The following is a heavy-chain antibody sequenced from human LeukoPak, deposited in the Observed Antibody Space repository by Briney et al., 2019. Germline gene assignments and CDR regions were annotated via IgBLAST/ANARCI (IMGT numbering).Heavy chain of an antibody. CDR2: IYHSGST. D-gene: IGHD3-10*01. CDR1: GGSISSSNW. CDR3: AREPYYGSGSFLDY. Sequence: PSETLSLTCAVSGGSISSSNWWSWVRQPPGKGLEWIGEIYHSGSTNYNPSLKSRVTISVDKSKNQFSPKLSSVTAADTAVYYCAREPYYGSGSFLDYWGQGTLVTVSS. J-gene: IGHJ4*02. V-gene: IGHV4-4*02.